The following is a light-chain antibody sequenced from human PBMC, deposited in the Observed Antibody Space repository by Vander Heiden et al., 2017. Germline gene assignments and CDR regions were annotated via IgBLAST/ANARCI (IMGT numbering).Light chain of an antibody. Sequence: QSALTQPASVSGSPGQSITISCTGTSSDVGGYNSVSWYQPHPGKAPKHMIYEVSNRPSGVSNRFSGSKSGNTASLTISGLQAEDEADYYCSSYTSSSTRVFGGGTKLTGL. CDR3: SSYTSSSTRV. J-gene: IGLJ2*01. CDR2: EVS. V-gene: IGLV2-14*01. CDR1: SSDVGGYNS.